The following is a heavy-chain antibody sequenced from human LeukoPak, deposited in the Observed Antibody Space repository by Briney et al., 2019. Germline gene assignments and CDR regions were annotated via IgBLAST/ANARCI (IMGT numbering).Heavy chain of an antibody. CDR2: IYYSGST. J-gene: IGHJ5*02. CDR3: ARRGATTRTNWFDP. D-gene: IGHD1-26*01. Sequence: SQTLSLTCNVSGGSISSGGYYWSWIRQHPGKGLEWIGYIYYSGSTYYNPSLKSRVTISVDTSKNQFSLKLSSVTAADTAVYYCARRGATTRTNWFDPWGQGTLVTVSS. V-gene: IGHV4-31*03. CDR1: GGSISSGGYY.